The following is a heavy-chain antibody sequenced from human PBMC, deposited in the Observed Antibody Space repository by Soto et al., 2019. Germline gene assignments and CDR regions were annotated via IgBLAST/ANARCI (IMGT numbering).Heavy chain of an antibody. CDR2: INPNSGGT. Sequence: ASVKVSCKASGYTFTDYYMRWVRQAPGQGLEWMGWINPNSGGTKCAQKFQGRVTMTRDTSISTAHMELSSLRSDDTAVYYCARAGIAAAGSGEYGMDVWGQGTTVTVSS. CDR3: ARAGIAAAGSGEYGMDV. J-gene: IGHJ6*02. D-gene: IGHD6-13*01. CDR1: GYTFTDYY. V-gene: IGHV1-2*02.